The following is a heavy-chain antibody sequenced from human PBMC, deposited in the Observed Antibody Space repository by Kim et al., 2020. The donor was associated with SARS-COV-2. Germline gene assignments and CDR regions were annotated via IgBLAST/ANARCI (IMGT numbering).Heavy chain of an antibody. J-gene: IGHJ3*02. Sequence: YAGSLKGRLTIASANAENSLYLQMNNLRAEDTAIYYCARAVDTATDAFDIWGQGTMVTVSS. D-gene: IGHD5-18*01. CDR3: ARAVDTATDAFDI. V-gene: IGHV3-13*01.